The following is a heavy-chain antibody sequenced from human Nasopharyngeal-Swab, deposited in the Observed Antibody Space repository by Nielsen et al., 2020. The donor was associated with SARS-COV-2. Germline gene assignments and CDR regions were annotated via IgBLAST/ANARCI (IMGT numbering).Heavy chain of an antibody. J-gene: IGHJ4*02. V-gene: IGHV3-30*03. D-gene: IGHD2-15*01. Sequence: GGSLRLSCAASGFTFSSYGMHWVRQAPGKGLEWVAVISYDGSNKYYADSVKGRFTISRDNSKNTLYLQMNSLRAEDTAVYYCAGAVVVAAVDYWGQGTLVTASS. CDR3: AGAVVVAAVDY. CDR1: GFTFSSYG. CDR2: ISYDGSNK.